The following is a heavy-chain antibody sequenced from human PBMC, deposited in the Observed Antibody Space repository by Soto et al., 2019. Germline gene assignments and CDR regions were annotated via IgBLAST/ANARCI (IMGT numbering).Heavy chain of an antibody. D-gene: IGHD6-13*01. CDR2: ISESGGST. Sequence: ETLSLTCGVYGGSIRGYYWSWVRQAPGKGLEWVSVISESGGSTHYADSVRGRFTVSRDNSKNSLSLRMNSLRDEDTAVYFCAKRSPYSSGWYSPIFDYWGQGALVTVSS. CDR1: GGSIRGYY. V-gene: IGHV3-23*01. J-gene: IGHJ4*02. CDR3: AKRSPYSSGWYSPIFDY.